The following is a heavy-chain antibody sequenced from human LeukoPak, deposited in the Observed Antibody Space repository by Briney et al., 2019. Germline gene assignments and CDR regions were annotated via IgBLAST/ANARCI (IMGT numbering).Heavy chain of an antibody. J-gene: IGHJ5*02. CDR2: IYSGGST. CDR1: GFTVSSNY. CDR3: ARVVRGVIGHNWFDP. V-gene: IGHV3-53*01. Sequence: GGSLRLSCAASGFTVSSNYMSWVRQAPGKGLEWVSVIYSGGSTYYADSVKGRFTISRDNSKNTLYLQMNSLRAEDTAVYYCARVVRGVIGHNWFDPWGQGTLVTVSS. D-gene: IGHD3-10*01.